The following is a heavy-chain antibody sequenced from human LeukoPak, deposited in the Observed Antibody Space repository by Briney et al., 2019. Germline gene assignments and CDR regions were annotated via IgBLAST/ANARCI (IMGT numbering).Heavy chain of an antibody. CDR2: ISSSGSYI. D-gene: IGHD3-10*01. J-gene: IGHJ4*02. CDR3: AKGRNYGSGSSTPHYDY. Sequence: GGSLRLSCAASGFTFSSYSMNWVRQAPGKGLEWVSSISSSGSYIYYADSVKGRFTISRDNSRNTLFLQVNSLRLEDTAVYYCAKGRNYGSGSSTPHYDYWGQGTLVIVSS. V-gene: IGHV3-21*06. CDR1: GFTFSSYS.